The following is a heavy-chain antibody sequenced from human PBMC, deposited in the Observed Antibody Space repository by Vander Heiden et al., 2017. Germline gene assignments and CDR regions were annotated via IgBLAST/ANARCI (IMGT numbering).Heavy chain of an antibody. J-gene: IGHJ4*02. CDR2: INSDGSST. V-gene: IGHV3-74*01. CDR3: APTPMVTTVPLDY. CDR1: GFTFSSYW. D-gene: IGHD4-17*01. Sequence: EVQLVESGGGLVQLGGSRSLSCAASGFTFSSYWMHWVRQAPGKWLLWVSRINSDGSSTRSADAVKGRFTISRDNALYTLYLQLNSMNAEDTAVYCCAPTPMVTTVPLDYWGQGTLVTVS.